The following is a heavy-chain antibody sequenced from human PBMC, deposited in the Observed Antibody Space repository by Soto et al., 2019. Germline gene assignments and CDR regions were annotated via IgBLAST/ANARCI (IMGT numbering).Heavy chain of an antibody. CDR1: GYSFTSYW. V-gene: IGHV5-51*01. J-gene: IGHJ4*02. CDR2: IYPGDSDT. Sequence: PGESLKISCKGSGYSFTSYWIGWVRQMPGKGLEWMGIIYPGDSDTRYSPSFQGQVIISADKSISTAYLQWSSLKASDTAMYYCATRGLYCGGGSCSAYWGQGTLVPVSS. CDR3: ATRGLYCGGGSCSAY. D-gene: IGHD2-15*01.